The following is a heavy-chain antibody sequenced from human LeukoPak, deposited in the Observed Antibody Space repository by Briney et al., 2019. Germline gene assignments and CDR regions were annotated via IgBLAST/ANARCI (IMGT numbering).Heavy chain of an antibody. V-gene: IGHV3-74*01. Sequence: PGGSLRLSCVASGFTFSSYWMHWVRQDPRKGLVWVSRINSDGSSTSYADSVKGRFAISRDSAKNTLYLQMNSLRAEDTAVYYCARDGPLDYWGQGTLVTVS. CDR3: ARDGPLDY. CDR1: GFTFSSYW. J-gene: IGHJ4*02. CDR2: INSDGSST.